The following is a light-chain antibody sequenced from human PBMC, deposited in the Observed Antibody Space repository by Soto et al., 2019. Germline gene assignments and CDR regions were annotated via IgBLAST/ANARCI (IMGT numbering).Light chain of an antibody. J-gene: IGKJ5*01. CDR1: HIVSSSN. V-gene: IGKV3-20*01. Sequence: EIVLTQSPGTLSLSPGERATLSCRASHIVSSSNLAWYQQKPGQAPRLLIYGASSRATGIPDRFSGGGSGPDFTLTSSRLEPADFAVYYCQQYGSSPPITFGQGTRLEIK. CDR3: QQYGSSPPIT. CDR2: GAS.